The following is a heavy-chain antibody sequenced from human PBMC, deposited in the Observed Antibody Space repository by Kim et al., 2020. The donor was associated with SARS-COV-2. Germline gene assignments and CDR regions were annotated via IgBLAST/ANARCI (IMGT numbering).Heavy chain of an antibody. V-gene: IGHV4-39*07. CDR3: ARELSFRAKWLVFD. J-gene: IGHJ4*02. D-gene: IGHD6-19*01. Sequence: NPSLKSRVTISVDTSKNQFSLKLSSVTAADTAVYYCARELSFRAKWLVFDWGQGTLVTVSS.